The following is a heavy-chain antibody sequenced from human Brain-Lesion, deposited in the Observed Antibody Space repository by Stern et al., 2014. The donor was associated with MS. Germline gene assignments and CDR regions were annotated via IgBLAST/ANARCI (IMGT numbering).Heavy chain of an antibody. CDR3: ARDPRRGGLSGYYHGMDV. Sequence: VHLVESGPGLVKPSGTLSLTCAVSGASISNTQWWTWVRQSPGKGLEWIGEIYQSGRANYNPSLRRRVTISAGRSKNSFSLKLNSVTAADTAVYYCARDPRRGGLSGYYHGMDVWGQGTTVTVSS. V-gene: IGHV4-4*02. D-gene: IGHD3-10*01. CDR1: GASISNTQW. J-gene: IGHJ6*02. CDR2: IYQSGRA.